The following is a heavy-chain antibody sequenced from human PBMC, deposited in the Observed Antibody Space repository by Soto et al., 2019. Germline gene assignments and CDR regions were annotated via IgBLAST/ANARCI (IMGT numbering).Heavy chain of an antibody. D-gene: IGHD3-3*01. Sequence: ASVKVSCKASGGTFSSYAISWVRQAPGQGLEWMGGIIPIFGTANYAQKFQGRVTITADESTSTAYMELSSLRSEDTAVYYCARDGFVEYYDFWSGYHSLDYWGQGTLVTVSS. CDR1: GGTFSSYA. V-gene: IGHV1-69*13. CDR2: IIPIFGTA. CDR3: ARDGFVEYYDFWSGYHSLDY. J-gene: IGHJ4*02.